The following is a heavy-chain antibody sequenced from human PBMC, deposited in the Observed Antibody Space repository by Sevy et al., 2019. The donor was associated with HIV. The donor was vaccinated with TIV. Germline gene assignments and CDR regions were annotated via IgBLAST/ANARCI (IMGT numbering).Heavy chain of an antibody. CDR3: STDPIILLLVTDGMDV. V-gene: IGHV3-15*01. CDR1: GFTFTYAW. Sequence: GGSLRLSCAASGFTFTYAWMTWVRQAPGKGLEWLGRIKSKADGGTIDYAAPVEGRFTISRDDSKNTLYLQMNSLKTEDTGVYYCSTDPIILLLVTDGMDVWGRGTTVTVSS. D-gene: IGHD2-8*02. CDR2: IKSKADGGTI. J-gene: IGHJ6*02.